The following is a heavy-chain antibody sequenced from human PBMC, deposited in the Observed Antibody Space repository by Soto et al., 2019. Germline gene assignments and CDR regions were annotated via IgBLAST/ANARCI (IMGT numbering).Heavy chain of an antibody. CDR2: ISGSGGST. CDR1: GFTFSSYA. CDR3: AKEGITIFGVVIPDNPYYYGMDV. J-gene: IGHJ6*02. Sequence: GGSLRLSCAASGFTFSSYAMSWVRQAPGKGLEWVSAISGSGGSTYYADTVKGRFTISRDNSKNTLYLQMNSLRAEDTAVYYCAKEGITIFGVVIPDNPYYYGMDVWGQGTTVTVS. D-gene: IGHD3-3*01. V-gene: IGHV3-23*01.